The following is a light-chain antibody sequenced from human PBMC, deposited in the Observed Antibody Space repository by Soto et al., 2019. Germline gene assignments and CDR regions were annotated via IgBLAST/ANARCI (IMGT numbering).Light chain of an antibody. Sequence: IVLTQSPATMSLSPGERATLSCRASQSVSSYLAWYHQKPGQAPRLLIYDASNRATGIPARFSGSGSGTDFTLTISSLQPEDFAVYYCQQRSNWPPTFGQWTKLEI. CDR1: QSVSSY. V-gene: IGKV3-11*01. CDR2: DAS. J-gene: IGKJ2*01. CDR3: QQRSNWPPT.